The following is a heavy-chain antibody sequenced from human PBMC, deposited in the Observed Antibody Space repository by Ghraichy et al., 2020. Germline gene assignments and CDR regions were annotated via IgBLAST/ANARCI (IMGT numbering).Heavy chain of an antibody. Sequence: DTTINSSSSYIYYADSVKGRFTISRDNAKNSLYLQMNSLRAEDTAVYYCARDPLTGHGSGSYYLGMDVCG. V-gene: IGHV3-21*01. D-gene: IGHD3-10*01. J-gene: IGHJ6*02. CDR2: INSSSSYI. CDR3: ARDPLTGHGSGSYYLGMDV.